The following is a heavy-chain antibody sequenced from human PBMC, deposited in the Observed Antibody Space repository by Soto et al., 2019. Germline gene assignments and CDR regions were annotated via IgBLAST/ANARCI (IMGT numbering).Heavy chain of an antibody. Sequence: SETLSLTCTVSGGSISSGDYYWNWIRQPPGKGLEWIGYIYYSGSPNYNPSLKSRVTISVDTSKNQFSLKLRSVTAADTAVYYCARAGPATLSDYWGQGTQVT. CDR2: IYYSGSP. CDR1: GGSISSGDYY. V-gene: IGHV4-61*08. D-gene: IGHD2-15*01. CDR3: ARAGPATLSDY. J-gene: IGHJ4*02.